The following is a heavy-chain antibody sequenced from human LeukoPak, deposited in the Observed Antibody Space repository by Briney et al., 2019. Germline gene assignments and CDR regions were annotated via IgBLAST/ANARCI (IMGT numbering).Heavy chain of an antibody. CDR1: GFTFSSYS. CDR3: ARDESPAYYDSSGYFDN. D-gene: IGHD3-22*01. V-gene: IGHV3-21*01. CDR2: ISSSSSYI. J-gene: IGHJ5*02. Sequence: RGSLRLSCAASGFTFSSYSMNWVRQAPGKGLEWVSSISSSSSYIYCADSVKGRFTISRDNAKNSLYLQMNSLRAEDTAVYYCARDESPAYYDSSGYFDNWGQGTLVTVSS.